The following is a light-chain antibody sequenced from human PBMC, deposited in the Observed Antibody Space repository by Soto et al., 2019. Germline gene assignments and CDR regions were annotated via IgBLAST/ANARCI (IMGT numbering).Light chain of an antibody. CDR2: GAS. V-gene: IGKV1-39*01. Sequence: DIQMTQSPSSLSASVGDRVTITCRASQSISNYVNWYQQKPGKAPKVLIYGASSLQSGVPSRFSGSGSGTAFTLTISSLQPEDFATYYCQQSYNTLITFGPGTKVYIK. J-gene: IGKJ3*01. CDR1: QSISNY. CDR3: QQSYNTLIT.